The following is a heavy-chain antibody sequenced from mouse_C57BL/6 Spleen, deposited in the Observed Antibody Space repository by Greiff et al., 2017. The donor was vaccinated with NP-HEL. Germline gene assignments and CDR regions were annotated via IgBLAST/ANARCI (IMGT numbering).Heavy chain of an antibody. CDR1: GYTFTSYW. CDR3: ARRPPLTTVVAGDY. Sequence: QVQLKQPGAELVKPGASVKLSCKASGYTFTSYWMQWVKQRPGQGLEWIGEIDPSDSYTNYNQKFKGKATLTVDTSSSTAYMQLSSLTSEDSAVYYCARRPPLTTVVAGDYWGQGTTLTVSS. V-gene: IGHV1-50*01. J-gene: IGHJ2*01. D-gene: IGHD1-1*01. CDR2: IDPSDSYT.